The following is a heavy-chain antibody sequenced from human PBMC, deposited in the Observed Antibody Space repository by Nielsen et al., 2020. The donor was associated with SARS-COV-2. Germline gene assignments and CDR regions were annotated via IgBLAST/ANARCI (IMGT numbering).Heavy chain of an antibody. J-gene: IGHJ4*02. CDR2: ISYDGSNK. V-gene: IGHV3-30-3*01. CDR3: ARGLGRGGFDY. Sequence: GESLKISCAASGFTFSSYAMHWVRQAPGKGLEWVAVISYDGSNKYYADSVKGRFTISRDNSKNTLYLQMNSLRAEDTAVYYCARGLGRGGFDYWGQGTLVTVSS. D-gene: IGHD4-23*01. CDR1: GFTFSSYA.